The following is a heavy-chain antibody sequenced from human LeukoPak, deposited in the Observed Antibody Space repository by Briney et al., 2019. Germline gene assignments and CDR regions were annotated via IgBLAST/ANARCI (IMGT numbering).Heavy chain of an antibody. CDR3: ASGIVGATRRDY. CDR1: GFTVSSNY. J-gene: IGHJ4*02. Sequence: GGSLRLSCAASGFTVSSNYMSWVRQAPGKGLEWVSVIYSGGSTYYADSVKGRFTISRDNSKNTLYLQMNSLRAEDTAVYYCASGIVGATRRDYWGQGTLVTVSS. D-gene: IGHD1-26*01. CDR2: IYSGGST. V-gene: IGHV3-53*01.